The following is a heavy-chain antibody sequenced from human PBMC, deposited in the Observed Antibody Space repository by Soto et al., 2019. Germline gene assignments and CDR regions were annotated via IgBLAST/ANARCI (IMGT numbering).Heavy chain of an antibody. CDR2: IDNSGNT. CDR3: ARGGQDFWSGPFDY. D-gene: IGHD3-3*01. Sequence: SETLSLTCTVSDGSISTHFCNWIRQPAGKGLEWIGRIDNSGNTNYNPSLKSRVTMSADTSRNQFSLKLNSVTAADTAVYYCARGGQDFWSGPFDYWGQGALVTVSS. CDR1: DGSISTHF. J-gene: IGHJ4*02. V-gene: IGHV4-4*07.